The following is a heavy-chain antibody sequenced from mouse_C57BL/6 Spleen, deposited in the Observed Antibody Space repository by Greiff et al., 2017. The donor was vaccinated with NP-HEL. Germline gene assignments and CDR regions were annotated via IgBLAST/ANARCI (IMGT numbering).Heavy chain of an antibody. J-gene: IGHJ2*01. CDR3: TREGVYYYGRGYYFDY. V-gene: IGHV5-9-1*02. Sequence: EVQRVESGEGLVKPGGSLKLSCAASGFTFSSYAMSWVRQTPEKRLEWVAYISSGGDYFYYADTVKGRFTISSDNARNTLYLQMSSLKSEDTAMYYCTREGVYYYGRGYYFDYWGQGTTLTVSS. D-gene: IGHD1-1*01. CDR1: GFTFSSYA. CDR2: ISSGGDYF.